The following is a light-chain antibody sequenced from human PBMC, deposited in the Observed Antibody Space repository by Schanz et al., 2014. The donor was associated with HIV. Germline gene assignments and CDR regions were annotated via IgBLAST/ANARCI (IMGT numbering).Light chain of an antibody. CDR3: SSYAGSNSVV. CDR1: SSDVGGYNY. J-gene: IGLJ2*01. CDR2: EVI. V-gene: IGLV2-8*01. Sequence: QSALTQPPSASGSPGQSVTISCTGTSSDVGGYNYVSWYQHHPGKAPKLMIYEVIKRPSGVPDRFSGSKSGNTASLTVSGLQAEDEADYYCSSYAGSNSVVFGGGTKLTVL.